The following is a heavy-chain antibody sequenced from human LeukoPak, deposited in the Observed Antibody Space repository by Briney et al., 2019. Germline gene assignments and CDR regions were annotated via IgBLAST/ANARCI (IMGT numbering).Heavy chain of an antibody. V-gene: IGHV4-59*01. Sequence: PSETLSLTCTVSGGSISSYYWSWIRQPPGKGLEWIGYIYYSGSTNYNPSLKSRVTISVDTSKNQFSLKLSSVTAADTAVYYCARETKVYYYMDVWGKGTTVTVSS. CDR1: GGSISSYY. CDR2: IYYSGST. J-gene: IGHJ6*03. CDR3: ARETKVYYYMDV. D-gene: IGHD4-17*01.